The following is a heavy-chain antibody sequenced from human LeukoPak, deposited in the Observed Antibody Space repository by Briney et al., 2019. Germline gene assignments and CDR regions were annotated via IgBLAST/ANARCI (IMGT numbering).Heavy chain of an antibody. CDR2: IYPGDSDT. CDR3: ARQWLVTGPYDAFDI. J-gene: IGHJ3*02. CDR1: GYSFTSYW. Sequence: GESLKISCKGSGYSFTSYWIGWVRQMPGKGLEWMGIIYPGDSDTRYSPSFQGQVTISADKSISTAYLQWSSLKASDTAMYYCARQWLVTGPYDAFDIWGQGTMVTVSS. D-gene: IGHD1-20*01. V-gene: IGHV5-51*01.